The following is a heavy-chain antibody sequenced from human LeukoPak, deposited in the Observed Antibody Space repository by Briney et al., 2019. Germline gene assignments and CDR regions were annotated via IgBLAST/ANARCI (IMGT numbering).Heavy chain of an antibody. D-gene: IGHD2-15*01. V-gene: IGHV1-18*01. CDR2: ISAYNGNT. CDR3: ARFVVVVAATPDAFDI. J-gene: IGHJ3*02. CDR1: GYTFTSYG. Sequence: GASVKVSCKASGYTFTSYGISWVRQAPGQGLEWMGWISAYNGNTNYAQKLQGRVTMTTDTSTSTAYMELRSLRSDDTAVYYCARFVVVVAATPDAFDIWGQGTMVTVSS.